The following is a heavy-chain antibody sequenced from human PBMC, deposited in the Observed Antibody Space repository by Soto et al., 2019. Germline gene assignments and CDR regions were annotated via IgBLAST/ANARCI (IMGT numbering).Heavy chain of an antibody. CDR1: GDSVSSNSAA. CDR3: AREILGITPLAGWFDP. J-gene: IGHJ5*02. CDR2: TYYRSKWYN. Sequence: PSQTLSLTCAISGDSVSSNSAAWNWIRQSPSRGLEWLGRTYYRSKWYNDYAVSVKSRITINPDTSKNQFSLQLNSVTPEDTAVHYCAREILGITPLAGWFDPWGQGTLVTVSS. V-gene: IGHV6-1*01. D-gene: IGHD3-10*01.